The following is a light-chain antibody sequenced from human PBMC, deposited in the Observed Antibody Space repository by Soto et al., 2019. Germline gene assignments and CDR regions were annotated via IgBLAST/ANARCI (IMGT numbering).Light chain of an antibody. CDR1: QSVSSY. Sequence: EIVLTQSPATLSLSPGERATLSCRASQSVSSYLAWYQQKPGQAPRLLIYDASNRATGIPARFSGSGSGTDFTLTISILGAEDFAVYLCQPRSLLPQTFGQGTKLEIK. CDR3: QPRSLLPQT. J-gene: IGKJ2*01. CDR2: DAS. V-gene: IGKV3-11*01.